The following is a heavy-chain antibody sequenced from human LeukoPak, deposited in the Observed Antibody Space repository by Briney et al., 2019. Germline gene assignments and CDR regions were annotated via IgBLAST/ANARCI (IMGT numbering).Heavy chain of an antibody. J-gene: IGHJ4*02. V-gene: IGHV3-23*01. CDR1: GFTFSSYS. D-gene: IGHD3-3*01. Sequence: GGSLRLSCAASGFTFSSYSMNWVRQAPGKGLEWVSAISGSGGSTYYADSVKGRFTISRDNSKNTLYLQMNSLRAEDTAVYYCAKLPIRPSGFGVVILYQTGFDYWGQGTLVTVSS. CDR2: ISGSGGST. CDR3: AKLPIRPSGFGVVILYQTGFDY.